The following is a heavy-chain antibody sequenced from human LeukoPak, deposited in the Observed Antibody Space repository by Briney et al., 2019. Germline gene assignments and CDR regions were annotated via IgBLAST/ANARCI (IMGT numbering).Heavy chain of an antibody. CDR3: ARVSRSGSLDMHFDN. CDR2: ISGSADIT. V-gene: IGHV3-23*01. D-gene: IGHD1-26*01. CDR1: GFTFSSYA. J-gene: IGHJ3*02. Sequence: GALRLSCAASGFTFSSYAMSWVRQAPGKGLEWVSTISGSADITPYTDSVKGRFTISRDNSKNTLYLQTNSLRAEDTALYYCARVSRSGSLDMHFDNWGQGTMVTVSS.